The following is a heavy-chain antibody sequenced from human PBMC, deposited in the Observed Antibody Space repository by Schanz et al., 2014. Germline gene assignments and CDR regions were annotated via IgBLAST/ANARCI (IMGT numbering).Heavy chain of an antibody. J-gene: IGHJ6*03. CDR3: ARLGTGIAVAGSVIDSYYYYMDV. CDR1: GYTFTSDS. V-gene: IGHV1-46*01. Sequence: QVQLVQSGAEVKKPGASVKVSCKASGYTFTSDSMLWVRQAPGQGLEWMGIINPSGGSTRYGQKFQGRITVTTDTSTSTVYLELSSLRSDDTAVYYCARLGTGIAVAGSVIDSYYYYMDVWGEGTTVTVSS. CDR2: INPSGGST. D-gene: IGHD6-19*01.